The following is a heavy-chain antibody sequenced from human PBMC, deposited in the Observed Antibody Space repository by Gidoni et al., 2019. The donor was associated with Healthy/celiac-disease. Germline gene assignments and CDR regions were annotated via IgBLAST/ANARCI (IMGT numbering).Heavy chain of an antibody. J-gene: IGHJ3*02. CDR3: ARGKYYYDSSGSDAFDI. V-gene: IGHV1-46*01. Sequence: QVQLVQSGAEVKKPGASVKVSCKASGYTFTRYYMHWVRQAPGQGLEWMGIINPSVGSTSDAQKFQGRVTMTRDTSTSTVYMELSSLRSEDTAVYYCARGKYYYDSSGSDAFDIWGQGTMVTVSS. CDR2: INPSVGST. D-gene: IGHD3-22*01. CDR1: GYTFTRYY.